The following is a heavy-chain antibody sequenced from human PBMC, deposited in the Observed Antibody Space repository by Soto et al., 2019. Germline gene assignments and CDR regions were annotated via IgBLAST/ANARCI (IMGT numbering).Heavy chain of an antibody. J-gene: IGHJ4*02. CDR3: ARQMGGNLNDY. V-gene: IGHV4-39*01. CDR1: GGSISSSSYY. Sequence: QLQLQESGPGLVKPSETLSLTCTVSGGSISSSSYYWGWIRQPPGKGLEWIGSIYYSGSTYYNPSLKSRVTISVDTSKNQFSLKLSSVTAADTAVYYCARQMGGNLNDYWGQGTLVTVSS. CDR2: IYYSGST. D-gene: IGHD2-15*01.